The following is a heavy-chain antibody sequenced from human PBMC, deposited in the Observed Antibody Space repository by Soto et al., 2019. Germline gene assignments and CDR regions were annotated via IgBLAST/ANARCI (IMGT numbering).Heavy chain of an antibody. D-gene: IGHD6-6*01. CDR3: ARVHRPYSSSPYGMDV. CDR1: GGTFSNYA. Sequence: ASVKVSCKASGGTFSNYAISWVRQAPGQGLEWMGGIIPIFGTANYAQKFQGRITITADESTSTAYMELSSLRSEDTAVYYCARVHRPYSSSPYGMDVWGQGTTVTVSS. J-gene: IGHJ6*02. V-gene: IGHV1-69*13. CDR2: IIPIFGTA.